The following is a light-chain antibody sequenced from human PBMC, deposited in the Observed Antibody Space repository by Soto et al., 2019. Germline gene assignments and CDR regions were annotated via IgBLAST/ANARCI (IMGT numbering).Light chain of an antibody. J-gene: IGLJ1*01. V-gene: IGLV2-14*03. Sequence: QSALTQPASVSEPPGQSINISCTGTSSDVGGYNYVSWYQHHPGKAPKLIIYDVSNRPSVVSKPFSGSKSGNTASLTISGLQPEDEADYYRRSYTTSNTRQIVFGTGTKVTVL. CDR3: RSYTTSNTRQIV. CDR1: SSDVGGYNY. CDR2: DVS.